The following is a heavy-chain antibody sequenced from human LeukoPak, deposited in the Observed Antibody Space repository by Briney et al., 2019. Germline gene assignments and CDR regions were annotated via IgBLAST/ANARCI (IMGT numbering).Heavy chain of an antibody. CDR2: IHYDGSIK. J-gene: IGHJ4*02. Sequence: SGGSLSLSCGASGFTFSAYGMHWVRQAPGKGLEWVAFIHYDGSIKSYADSVKGRFTISRDNSNNTLYLQMNGLTTEDTAWYYCAKLSRTLPVDYWGQGTLVTVSS. D-gene: IGHD2/OR15-2a*01. CDR3: AKLSRTLPVDY. CDR1: GFTFSAYG. V-gene: IGHV3-30*02.